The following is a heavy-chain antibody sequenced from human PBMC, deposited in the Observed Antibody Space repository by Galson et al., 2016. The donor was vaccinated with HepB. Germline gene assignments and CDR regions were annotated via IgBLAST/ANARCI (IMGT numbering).Heavy chain of an antibody. V-gene: IGHV5-51*01. CDR3: ARLVSSRSPYGS. CDR2: FYPGDSEI. Sequence: QSGAEVKKPGESLRISCKGSGYTFTNFWITWVRQMPGEGLEWMGLFYPGDSEIRYSPSFQGQVTFSADKSINTAYMQWSSLKASDTAIYYCARLVSSRSPYGSWGQGTLVTVSS. J-gene: IGHJ5*02. D-gene: IGHD3-10*01. CDR1: GYTFTNFW.